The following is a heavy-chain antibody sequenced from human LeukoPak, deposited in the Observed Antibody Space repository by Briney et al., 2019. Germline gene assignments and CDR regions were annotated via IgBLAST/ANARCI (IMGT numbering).Heavy chain of an antibody. CDR3: ASGPQTGYSSSWYIDY. V-gene: IGHV5-51*01. J-gene: IGHJ4*02. Sequence: GESLKISCKGSGYSFTSYWIGWVRQRPGKGLEWIGIIYPGDSDPRYSPSFQGQVTISAAKSISTAYLQWSSLKASDPAMYYCASGPQTGYSSSWYIDYWGQGTLVTVSS. CDR1: GYSFTSYW. CDR2: IYPGDSDP. D-gene: IGHD6-13*01.